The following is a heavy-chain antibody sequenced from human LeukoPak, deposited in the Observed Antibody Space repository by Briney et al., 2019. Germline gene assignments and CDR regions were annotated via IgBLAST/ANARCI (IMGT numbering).Heavy chain of an antibody. CDR1: GGSISSSSYY. CDR3: ARVPRGDWKYYFDY. D-gene: IGHD1-1*01. V-gene: IGHV4-39*07. Sequence: SETLSLTCTVSGGSISSSSYYWGWIRQPPGKGLEWIGSIYYSGSTNYNPSLKSRVTISVDTSKNQFSLKLSSVTAADTAVYYCARVPRGDWKYYFDYWGQGTLVTVSS. CDR2: IYYSGST. J-gene: IGHJ4*02.